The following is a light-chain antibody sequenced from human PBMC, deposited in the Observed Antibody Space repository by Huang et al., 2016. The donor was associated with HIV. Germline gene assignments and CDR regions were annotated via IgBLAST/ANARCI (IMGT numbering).Light chain of an antibody. V-gene: IGKV4-1*01. Sequence: DIVVTQSPDSLAVSLGVRATITCKTSQSVSYSSNNKHYVSWYQQKPRQTPRLIIYGASTRESGVPDRFSGSGSGIEFTLTISNLQAEDVAVYYCQQYYTTPYTFGQGTKLEI. CDR3: QQYYTTPYT. J-gene: IGKJ2*01. CDR1: QSVSYSSNNKHY. CDR2: GAS.